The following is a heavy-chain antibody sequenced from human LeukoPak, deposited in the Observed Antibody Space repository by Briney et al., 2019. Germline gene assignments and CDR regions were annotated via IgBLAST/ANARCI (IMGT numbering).Heavy chain of an antibody. CDR3: AKDEGSSGLFWYFDY. CDR2: IYSGGST. D-gene: IGHD6-19*01. V-gene: IGHV3-53*01. CDR1: GITVSSNY. Sequence: GGSLRLSCAASGITVSSNYMSWVRQAPGKGLEWVSVIYSGGSTYYADSVKGRFTISRDNSKNTLYLQMNSLRAEDTAVYYCAKDEGSSGLFWYFDYWGQGTLVTVSS. J-gene: IGHJ4*02.